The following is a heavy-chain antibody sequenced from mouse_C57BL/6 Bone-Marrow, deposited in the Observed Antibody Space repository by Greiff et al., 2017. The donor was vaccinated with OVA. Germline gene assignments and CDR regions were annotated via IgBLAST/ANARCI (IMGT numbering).Heavy chain of an antibody. CDR3: ASHRQLRLRSFAY. V-gene: IGHV5-6*01. CDR1: GFTFSSYG. Sequence: EVMLVESGGDLVKPGGSLKLSCAASGFTFSSYGMSWVRQTPDKRLEWVATISSGGSYTYYPDSVKGRFTISRDNAKNTLYLQMSSLKSEDTAMYYCASHRQLRLRSFAYWGQGTLVTVSA. D-gene: IGHD3-2*02. J-gene: IGHJ3*01. CDR2: ISSGGSYT.